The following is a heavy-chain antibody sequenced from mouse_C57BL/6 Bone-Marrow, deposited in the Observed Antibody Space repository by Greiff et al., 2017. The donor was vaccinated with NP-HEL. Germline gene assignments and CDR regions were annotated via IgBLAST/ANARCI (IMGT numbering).Heavy chain of an antibody. V-gene: IGHV1-81*01. J-gene: IGHJ2*01. D-gene: IGHD1-1*01. CDR2: IYPRSGNT. CDR3: ARDYGSSYVFDY. CDR1: GYTFTSYG. Sequence: QVQLQQSGAELARPGASVKLSCKASGYTFTSYGISWVKQRTGQGLEWIGEIYPRSGNTYYNEKFKGKATLTADKSSSTAYMELRSLTSEDSVVYFCARDYGSSYVFDYWGQGTTLTVSS.